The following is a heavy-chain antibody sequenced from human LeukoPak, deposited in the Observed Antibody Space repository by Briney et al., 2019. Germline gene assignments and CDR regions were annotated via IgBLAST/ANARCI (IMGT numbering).Heavy chain of an antibody. CDR2: IYTSGST. CDR3: ARTPIYYYDNSGYYN. D-gene: IGHD3-22*01. CDR1: GDSISSGSYY. V-gene: IGHV4-61*02. Sequence: TSSQTLSLTCTVSGDSISSGSYYWSWIRQPAGKGLEWIGRIYTSGSTNYNPSLKSRVTMSVDTSKKQFSLKLSSVTAADTAVYYCARTPIYYYDNSGYYNWGQGTLVTVSS. J-gene: IGHJ4*02.